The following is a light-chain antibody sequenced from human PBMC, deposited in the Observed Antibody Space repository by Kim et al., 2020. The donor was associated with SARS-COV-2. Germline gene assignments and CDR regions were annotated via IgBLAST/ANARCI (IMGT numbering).Light chain of an antibody. CDR3: QQYYGAWT. CDR2: WAS. CDR1: QSLLYSSNNKNY. V-gene: IGKV4-1*01. Sequence: DIVMTQSPDSLAVSLGERATINCKSSQSLLYSSNNKNYLAWYQHKPGQPPKVLIYWASTRESGVSDRFSGSGSGTDFTLTISSLQAEDVAVYYCQQYYGAWTFGQGTKVDIK. J-gene: IGKJ1*01.